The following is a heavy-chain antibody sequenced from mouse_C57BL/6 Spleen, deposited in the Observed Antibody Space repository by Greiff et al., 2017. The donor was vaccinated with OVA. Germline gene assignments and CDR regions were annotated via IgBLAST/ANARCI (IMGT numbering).Heavy chain of an antibody. CDR2: IYPGSGST. Sequence: QVQLKQPGAELVKPGASVKMSCKASGYTFTSYWITWVKQRPGQGLEWIGDIYPGSGSTNYNEKFKSKATLTVDTSSSTAYMQLSSLTSEDSAVYYCALSPRRYAMDYWGQGTSVTVSS. J-gene: IGHJ4*01. CDR1: GYTFTSYW. V-gene: IGHV1-55*01. D-gene: IGHD6-1*01. CDR3: ALSPRRYAMDY.